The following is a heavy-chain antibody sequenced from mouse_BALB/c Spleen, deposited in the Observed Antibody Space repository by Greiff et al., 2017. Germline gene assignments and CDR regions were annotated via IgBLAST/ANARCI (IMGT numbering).Heavy chain of an antibody. J-gene: IGHJ2*01. CDR2: IYPGNVNT. Sequence: VQLQQSGPELVKPGASVRISCKASGYTFTSYYIHWVKQRPGQGLEWIGWIYPGNVNTKYNEKFKGKATLTADKSSSTAYMQLSSLTSEDSAVYFCAREGGGYFYFDYWGQGTTLTVSS. D-gene: IGHD2-3*01. CDR1: GYTFTSYY. V-gene: IGHV1S56*01. CDR3: AREGGGYFYFDY.